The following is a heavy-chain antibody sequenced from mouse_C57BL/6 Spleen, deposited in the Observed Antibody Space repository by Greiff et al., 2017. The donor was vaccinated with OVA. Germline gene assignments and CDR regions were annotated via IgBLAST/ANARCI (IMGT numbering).Heavy chain of an antibody. V-gene: IGHV1-26*01. J-gene: IGHJ4*01. CDR3: APYDGYAMDY. Sequence: VQLQQSGPELVKPGASVKISCKASGYTFTDYYMNWVKQSHGKSLEWIGDINPNNGGTSYNQKFKGKATLTVDKSSSTAYMELRSLTSEDSAVYYCAPYDGYAMDYWGQGTSVTVSS. D-gene: IGHD2-12*01. CDR2: INPNNGGT. CDR1: GYTFTDYY.